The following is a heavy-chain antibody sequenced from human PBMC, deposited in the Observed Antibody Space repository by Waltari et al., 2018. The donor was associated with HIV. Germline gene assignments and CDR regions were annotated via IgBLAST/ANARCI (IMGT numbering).Heavy chain of an antibody. Sequence: QVQLVQSGAEVKKPGSSVKVSCKASGGTFSSYAISWVRPAPGQGLEWMGGIIPIFGTANYAQKFQGRVTITADESTSTAYMELSSLRSEDTAVYYCATPTDVGATDLHWYFDLWGRGTLVTVSS. D-gene: IGHD1-26*01. CDR2: IIPIFGTA. V-gene: IGHV1-69*12. CDR1: GGTFSSYA. CDR3: ATPTDVGATDLHWYFDL. J-gene: IGHJ2*01.